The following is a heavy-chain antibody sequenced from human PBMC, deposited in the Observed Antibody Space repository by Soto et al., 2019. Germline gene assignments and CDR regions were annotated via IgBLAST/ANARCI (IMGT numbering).Heavy chain of an antibody. CDR2: ISWNSGSI. Sequence: GGSLRLSCAASGFTFDDYAMHWVRQAPGKGLEWVSGISWNSGSIGYADSVKGRFTISRDNAKNSLYLQMNSLRAEDTALYYCAKDVKGSGWQGELDYWGQGTLVTVSS. D-gene: IGHD6-19*01. V-gene: IGHV3-9*01. CDR1: GFTFDDYA. CDR3: AKDVKGSGWQGELDY. J-gene: IGHJ4*02.